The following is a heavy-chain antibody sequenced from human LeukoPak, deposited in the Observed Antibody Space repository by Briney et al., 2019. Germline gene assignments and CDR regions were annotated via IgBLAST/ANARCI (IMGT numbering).Heavy chain of an antibody. D-gene: IGHD4-17*01. Sequence: KPSETLSLTCTVSGGSISGDYWSWLRQPPGKGLEWIGYIHYTGSSNYNPSLKSRVTMSVDTSKNQLSLTLGSVTAADTAVYHCARGTETTGYFVFWGRGTLVTVSS. J-gene: IGHJ4*02. CDR2: IHYTGSS. CDR1: GGSISGDY. CDR3: ARGTETTGYFVF. V-gene: IGHV4-59*01.